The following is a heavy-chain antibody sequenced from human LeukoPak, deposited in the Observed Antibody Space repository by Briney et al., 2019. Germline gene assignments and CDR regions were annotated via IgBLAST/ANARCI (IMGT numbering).Heavy chain of an antibody. D-gene: IGHD3-16*02. J-gene: IGHJ4*02. V-gene: IGHV3-66*01. Sequence: GGSLRLSCAVSGFTVSTKYMSWVRQAPGKGLEWVSVIYTDGSTYYADSVKGRFTISRDNSKNTLYLQMNSLRAEDTAVYYCATGHYRRTLGGQGTLVIVSS. CDR3: ATGHYRRTL. CDR1: GFTVSTKY. CDR2: IYTDGST.